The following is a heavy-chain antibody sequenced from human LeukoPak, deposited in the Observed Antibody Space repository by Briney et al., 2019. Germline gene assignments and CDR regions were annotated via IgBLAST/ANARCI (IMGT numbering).Heavy chain of an antibody. Sequence: GGSLRLSCAASGFTFSNYAMNWVRQAPGKGLEWVSSNSGGSSYYADSVKGRFTISRDNSKNTLYLQMNSLRAEDTAVYYCAKDLGSSGWYIDYWGQGTLVTVSS. CDR1: GFTFSNYA. CDR3: AKDLGSSGWYIDY. CDR2: NSGGSS. D-gene: IGHD6-19*01. V-gene: IGHV3-23*01. J-gene: IGHJ4*02.